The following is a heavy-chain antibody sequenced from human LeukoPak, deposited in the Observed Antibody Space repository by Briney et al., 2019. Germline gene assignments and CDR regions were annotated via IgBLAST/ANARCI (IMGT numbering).Heavy chain of an antibody. D-gene: IGHD3-3*01. CDR2: INPNSGGT. V-gene: IGHV1-2*02. Sequence: ASVKVSCKASGYTFTGYYMHWVRQAPGQGLEWMGWINPNSGGTNYAQKFQGRVTMTRDTSISTAYMELSRLRSDDTAVYYCARDFGLRFLEWLLRPLYYIDVWGKGTTVTVSS. CDR1: GYTFTGYY. J-gene: IGHJ6*03. CDR3: ARDFGLRFLEWLLRPLYYIDV.